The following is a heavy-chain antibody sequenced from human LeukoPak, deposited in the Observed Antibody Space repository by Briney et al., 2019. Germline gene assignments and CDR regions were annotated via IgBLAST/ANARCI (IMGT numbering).Heavy chain of an antibody. J-gene: IGHJ5*02. Sequence: TSETLSLTCTVSGGSISSYYWSWIRQPAGKGLEWIGRISASGSTNYAPSLRSRITMSVDTSTKQFSLKLTSVTAADTAVYYYATDISWFDPWGRGTLVTVSS. V-gene: IGHV4-4*07. CDR3: ATDISWFDP. CDR1: GGSISSYY. CDR2: ISASGST.